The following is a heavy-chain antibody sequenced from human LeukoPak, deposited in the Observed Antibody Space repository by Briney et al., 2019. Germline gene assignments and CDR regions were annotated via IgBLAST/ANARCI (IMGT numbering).Heavy chain of an antibody. D-gene: IGHD2-15*01. V-gene: IGHV3-23*01. CDR1: GFTFSSYT. J-gene: IGHJ4*02. CDR2: ISHTSEYT. Sequence: GGSLRLSCAASGFTFSSYTMSWVRQAPGKGLEWVSAISHTSEYTYHADSVKGRFTISRDNSKNTLSLQMNSLRAEDTAVYYGATGYCSGGSCYSLVYWGQGTLVTVSS. CDR3: ATGYCSGGSCYSLVY.